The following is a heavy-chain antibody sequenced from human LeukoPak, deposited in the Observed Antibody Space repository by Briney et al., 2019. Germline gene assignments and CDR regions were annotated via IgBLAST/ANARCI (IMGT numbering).Heavy chain of an antibody. V-gene: IGHV3-64*05. J-gene: IGHJ6*02. Sequence: GGSLRLSCAASGFSFSEHGMHWVRQAPGKGLEYVSSISINGGSTYYADSVKGRFTISRDNSKNTLYVQMSSLRAENTAVYYCVKGHLEVVVITSLDVWGQGTTVTVSS. CDR1: GFSFSEHG. CDR2: ISINGGST. D-gene: IGHD3-22*01. CDR3: VKGHLEVVVITSLDV.